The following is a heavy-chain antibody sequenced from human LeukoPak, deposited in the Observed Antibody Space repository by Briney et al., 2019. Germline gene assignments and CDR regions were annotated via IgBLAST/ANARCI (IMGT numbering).Heavy chain of an antibody. CDR1: GLTFSEHW. V-gene: IGHV3-7*01. Sequence: QPGGSLRLSCAASGLTFSEHWMTWVRQAPGKGLQWVANIKTDGSEKYYVDSVKGRFTISRDNAKNSLYLQMNSLRAEDTAVYYCATYSSLNRREFQFWGRGTLLTVSS. CDR2: IKTDGSEK. J-gene: IGHJ1*01. CDR3: ATYSSLNRREFQF. D-gene: IGHD3-22*01.